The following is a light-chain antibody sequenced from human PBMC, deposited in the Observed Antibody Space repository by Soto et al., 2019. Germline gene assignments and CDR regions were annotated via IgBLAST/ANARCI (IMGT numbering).Light chain of an antibody. V-gene: IGKV3-15*01. J-gene: IGKJ4*01. CDR3: QQYNKWPPLS. CDR2: GAS. Sequence: EVVMTQSPATQSVSPGERATLSCRASQSVGTNLAWYQQNPGQAPRLLIYGASTRATGIPARFSGSGSGTEFTRTISSLQSEDLAVYYFQQYNKWPPLSFGGGTKVEIK. CDR1: QSVGTN.